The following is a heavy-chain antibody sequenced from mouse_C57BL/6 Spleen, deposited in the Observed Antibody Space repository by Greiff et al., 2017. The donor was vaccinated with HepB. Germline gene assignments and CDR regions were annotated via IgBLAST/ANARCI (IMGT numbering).Heavy chain of an antibody. CDR1: GYTFTSYW. CDR2: IDPNSGGT. J-gene: IGHJ4*01. D-gene: IGHD2-2*01. Sequence: QVQLQQPGAELVKPGASVKLSCKASGYTFTSYWMHWVKQRPGRGLECIGRIDPNSGGTKYNEKFKSKATLTVDKPSSTAYMQLSSLTSEDSAVYYCARSSTMVTTNAMDYWGQGTSVTVSS. V-gene: IGHV1-72*01. CDR3: ARSSTMVTTNAMDY.